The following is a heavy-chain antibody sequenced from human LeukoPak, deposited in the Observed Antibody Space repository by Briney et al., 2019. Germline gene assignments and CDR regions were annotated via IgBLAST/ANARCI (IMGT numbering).Heavy chain of an antibody. CDR3: ARGDYFDY. CDR1: GFTFTTCS. Sequence: KPGGSLRLSCAASGFTFTTCSMNWVRQAPGKGLQWVSSLSSSGSYIYYADSLKGRFTISRDNAKNSLYLQMNSLRAEDTAVYYCARGDYFDYWGQGTLVTVSS. J-gene: IGHJ4*02. V-gene: IGHV3-21*01. CDR2: LSSSGSYI.